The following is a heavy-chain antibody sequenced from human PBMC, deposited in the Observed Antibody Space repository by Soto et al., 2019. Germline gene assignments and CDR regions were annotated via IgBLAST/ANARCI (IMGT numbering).Heavy chain of an antibody. CDR1: VYSFTILD. D-gene: IGHD1-26*01. CDR3: ARGVRAGVDY. J-gene: IGHJ4*02. CDR2: MQPSTGRT. Sequence: GSVXVSFKSAVYSFTILDSSCWRQTAGQGLEWMGWMQPSTGRTGYAQKFQGRVTMTRDTSINTAYMELTTLTSDDTAFYYCARGVRAGVDYCGQGTLVT. V-gene: IGHV1-8*01.